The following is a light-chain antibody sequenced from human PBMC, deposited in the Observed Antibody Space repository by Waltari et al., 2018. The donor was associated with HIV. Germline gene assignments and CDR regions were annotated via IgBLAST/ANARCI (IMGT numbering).Light chain of an antibody. CDR1: SSDLSIYDF. CDR3: SSYTTSNTVV. CDR2: DVT. V-gene: IGLV2-14*03. J-gene: IGLJ2*01. Sequence: QSALTQPASVSVSPGQSITLSLARTSSDLSIYDFLAWYQKHPAKAPKLLIYDVTARPSGVSRRFSGSKSGSTASLTISSIQADDEADYYCSSYTTSNTVVFGPGTKLSVL.